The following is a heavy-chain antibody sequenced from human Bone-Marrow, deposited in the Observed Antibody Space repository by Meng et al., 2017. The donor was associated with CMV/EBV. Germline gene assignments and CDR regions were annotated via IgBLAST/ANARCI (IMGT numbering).Heavy chain of an antibody. Sequence: ASVKVSCKASGYTFTSYGISWVRQAPGQGLEWMGWISAYNGNTNYAQKLQGRVTMTTDTSTSTAYMELRSLRSDDTAVYYCARVTLIDYDGGQFDYWGQGTLVTSPQ. CDR1: GYTFTSYG. CDR3: ARVTLIDYDGGQFDY. J-gene: IGHJ4*02. CDR2: ISAYNGNT. V-gene: IGHV1-18*01. D-gene: IGHD3-3*01.